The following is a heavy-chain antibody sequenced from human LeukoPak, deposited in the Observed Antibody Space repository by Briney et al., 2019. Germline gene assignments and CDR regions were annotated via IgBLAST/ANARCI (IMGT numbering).Heavy chain of an antibody. V-gene: IGHV4-61*02. Sequence: SQTLSLTCTDSGGSIIRGAFYWHWIRQPAGKGLEWIGRVHTSGSTHYDPSLSSRVTISLDTSKNQCSLRLSSVTAADTAVYYCARGPANGASYFDYWGQGSLVTVSS. CDR2: VHTSGST. D-gene: IGHD2-8*01. CDR3: ARGPANGASYFDY. J-gene: IGHJ4*02. CDR1: GGSIIRGAFY.